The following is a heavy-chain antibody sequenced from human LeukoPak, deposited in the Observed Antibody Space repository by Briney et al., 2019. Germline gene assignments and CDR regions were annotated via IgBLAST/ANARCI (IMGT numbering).Heavy chain of an antibody. J-gene: IGHJ4*02. CDR3: ARGINTYYYGSGSYQVDY. CDR2: INPNSGGT. CDR1: GYTFSGYY. V-gene: IGHV1-2*06. D-gene: IGHD3-10*01. Sequence: ASVKVSCKASGYTFSGYYIHWVRQAPGQGPEWMGRINPNSGGTTYAQKFQGRVTITRDTSINTAYMELSRLRSDDTAVYYCARGINTYYYGSGSYQVDYWGQGTLVTVSS.